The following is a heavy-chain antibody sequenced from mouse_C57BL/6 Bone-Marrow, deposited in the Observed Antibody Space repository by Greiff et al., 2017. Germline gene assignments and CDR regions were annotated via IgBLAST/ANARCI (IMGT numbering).Heavy chain of an antibody. Sequence: QVQLQQPGAELVRPGSSVKLSCKASGYTFTSYWMHWVKQRPIQGLEWIGNIDPSDSETHYNQKFKGKATLTVDKSSSTAYMQLSSLTSEDSAVYYCARGPNSGYSFAYWGQGTLVTVSA. CDR3: ARGPNSGYSFAY. J-gene: IGHJ3*01. CDR1: GYTFTSYW. V-gene: IGHV1-52*01. D-gene: IGHD3-2*02. CDR2: IDPSDSET.